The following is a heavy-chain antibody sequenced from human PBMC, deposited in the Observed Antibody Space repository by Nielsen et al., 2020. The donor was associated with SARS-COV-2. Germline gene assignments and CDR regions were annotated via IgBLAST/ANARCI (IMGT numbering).Heavy chain of an antibody. CDR3: ARRVVVVVAATHGADWFDP. Sequence: WVRQMPGKGLEWMGIIYPGDSDTRYSPSFQGQVTISADKSISTAYLQWSSLKASDTAMYYCARRVVVVVAATHGADWFDPWGQGTLVTVSS. CDR2: IYPGDSDT. D-gene: IGHD2-15*01. V-gene: IGHV5-51*01. J-gene: IGHJ5*02.